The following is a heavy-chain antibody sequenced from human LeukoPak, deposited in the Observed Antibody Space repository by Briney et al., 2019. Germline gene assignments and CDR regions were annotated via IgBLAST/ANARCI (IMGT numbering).Heavy chain of an antibody. J-gene: IGHJ2*01. CDR2: IKQDGSEK. CDR3: ARARYCSGGSCSRWRGYFDL. D-gene: IGHD2-15*01. Sequence: GGSLRLPCAASGFTFSSYWMSWVRQAPGKGLEWVANIKQDGSEKYYVDSVKGRFTISRDNAKNSLYLQMNSLRAEDTAVYYCARARYCSGGSCSRWRGYFDLWGRGTLVTVSS. V-gene: IGHV3-7*01. CDR1: GFTFSSYW.